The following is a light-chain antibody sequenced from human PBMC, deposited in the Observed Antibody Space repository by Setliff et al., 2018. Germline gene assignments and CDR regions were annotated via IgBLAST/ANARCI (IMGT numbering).Light chain of an antibody. J-gene: IGLJ1*01. CDR2: SNN. V-gene: IGLV1-40*01. Sequence: QSALAQPPSVSGAPGQRVTISCTGSSSNLGAGFTVHWYQVLPGTAPKLLIYSNNFRPSGVPDRFSGSKSGTSASLAITGLQSEDEADYYCRSYGGGLNGYVFGTGTKVTVL. CDR1: SSNLGAGFT. CDR3: RSYGGGLNGYV.